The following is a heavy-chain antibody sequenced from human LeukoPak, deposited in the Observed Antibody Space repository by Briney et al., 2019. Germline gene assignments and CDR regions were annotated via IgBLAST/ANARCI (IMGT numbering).Heavy chain of an antibody. CDR2: INHSGST. CDR1: GGSFSGYY. J-gene: IGHJ6*02. CDR3: ARGGYCSSTSCPPYYYYHGMDV. Sequence: SETLSLTCAVYGGSFSGYYWSWIRQPPGKGLEWIGEINHSGSTNYNPSLKSRVTISVDTSKNQFSLKLSSVTAADTAVYYCARGGYCSSTSCPPYYYYHGMDVWGQGTTVTVSS. V-gene: IGHV4-34*01. D-gene: IGHD2-2*01.